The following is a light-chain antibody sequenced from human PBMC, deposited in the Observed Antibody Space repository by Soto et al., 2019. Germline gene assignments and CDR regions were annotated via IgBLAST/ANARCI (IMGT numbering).Light chain of an antibody. CDR1: SSDGGGGDNY. CDR3: SSYAGNNDIE. V-gene: IGLV2-8*01. CDR2: EVI. Sequence: QSVLTQPPSAPGSPGQAFTTSCTGISSDGGGGDNYVSWNQQHPGKATKLLIYEVIKRPSGGPDRVSGSKSGTTASLTDSGLQAEDEPDYYFSSYAGNNDIEFGTGTKVTVL. J-gene: IGLJ1*01.